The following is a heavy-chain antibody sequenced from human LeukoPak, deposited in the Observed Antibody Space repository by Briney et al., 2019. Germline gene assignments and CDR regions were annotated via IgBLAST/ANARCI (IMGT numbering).Heavy chain of an antibody. CDR1: GGSISSGGYY. Sequence: PSETLSLTCTVSGGSISSGGYYWSWIRQPPGKGLEWIGYIYYSGSTNYNPSLKSRVTISVDTSKNQFSLKLSSVTAADTAVYYCARVKVNSGWFDPWGQGTLVTVSS. D-gene: IGHD2-15*01. J-gene: IGHJ5*02. CDR3: ARVKVNSGWFDP. CDR2: IYYSGST. V-gene: IGHV4-61*08.